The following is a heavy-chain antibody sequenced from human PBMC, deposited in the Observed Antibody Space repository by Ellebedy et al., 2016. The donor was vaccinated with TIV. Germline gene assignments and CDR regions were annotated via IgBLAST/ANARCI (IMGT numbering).Heavy chain of an antibody. V-gene: IGHV3-33*01. CDR3: ARVTAARRGNWFDP. D-gene: IGHD6-6*01. CDR2: IWYDGSNK. Sequence: GESLKISCAASGFTFSSYGMHWVRQAPGKGLEWVAVIWYDGSNKYYADSVKGRFTISRDNSKNTLYLQMNSLRAEDTAVYYCARVTAARRGNWFDPWGQGTLVTVSS. CDR1: GFTFSSYG. J-gene: IGHJ5*02.